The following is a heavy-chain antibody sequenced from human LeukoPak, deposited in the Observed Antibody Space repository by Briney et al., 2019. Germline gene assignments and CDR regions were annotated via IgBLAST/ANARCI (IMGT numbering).Heavy chain of an antibody. D-gene: IGHD1-7*01. J-gene: IGHJ4*02. CDR3: ACFGTMAPV. V-gene: IGHV3-23*01. CDR2: ISGSGRST. CDR1: GFTFSSYA. Sequence: QPGGSLRLSCAASGFTFSSYAMSWVRQAPGKGLEWVSAISGSGRSTDYADSVKGRFTISRDNAKNTLYLQMNSLRAEDTAVYYCACFGTMAPVWGQGTLVTVSS.